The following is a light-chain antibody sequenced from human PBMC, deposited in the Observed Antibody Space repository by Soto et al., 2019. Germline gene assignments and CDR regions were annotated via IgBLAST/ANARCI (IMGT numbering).Light chain of an antibody. CDR3: AAWDDNLNGPL. CDR1: ISNIGTNS. CDR2: ADS. J-gene: IGLJ1*01. V-gene: IGLV1-44*01. Sequence: QSVLTQPPSASGTPGQRVTISCSGDISNIGTNSVHWYQHLPGTAPKLVIYADSQRPSGVPDRFSGSKSGTSASLAISGLQSEDDADYLCAAWDDNLNGPLFGTGTKVNV.